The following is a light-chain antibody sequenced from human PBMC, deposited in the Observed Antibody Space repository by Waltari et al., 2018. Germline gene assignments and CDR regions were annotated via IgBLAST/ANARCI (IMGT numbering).Light chain of an antibody. CDR1: QSLLSSNGYNY. CDR3: MQALHTPPA. Sequence: DTVMTQSPRSLTVTPGETASISCRSSQSLLSSNGYNYLDWYLQKTGQPPQLLIYLGSDRASGFPDRFSGSGSGTDFTLKIRSVEAEDIGFYYCMQALHTPPAFGQGTRVEI. CDR2: LGS. J-gene: IGKJ1*01. V-gene: IGKV2-28*01.